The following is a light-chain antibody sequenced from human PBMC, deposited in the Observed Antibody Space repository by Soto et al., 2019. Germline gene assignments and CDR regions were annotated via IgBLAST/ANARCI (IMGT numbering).Light chain of an antibody. V-gene: IGKV3-11*01. J-gene: IGKJ4*01. CDR2: DAS. CDR3: QQRSNGLT. CDR1: QSVSSY. Sequence: IVLTQSPATLSLSPGERATLSCRASQSVSSYLAWYQQKPGQTPRLLIFDASNRATGIPARFSGSGSGTDFTLTIRSLEPEDFAVYYCQQRSNGLTFGGGTKVDIK.